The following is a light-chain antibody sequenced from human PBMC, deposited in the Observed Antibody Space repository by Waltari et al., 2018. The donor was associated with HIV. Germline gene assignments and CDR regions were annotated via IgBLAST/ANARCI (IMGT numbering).Light chain of an antibody. V-gene: IGKV1-5*03. CDR3: QQYNTYSWT. Sequence: DIQMTQSPSTLSASVGDRVTITCRASQSISSWLAWYQQKPGKVPKLLIYKASTLQSGVPSRFSGRGSGTEFTLSISSLQPDDFATYYCQQYNTYSWTFGQGTKVEIK. CDR2: KAS. CDR1: QSISSW. J-gene: IGKJ1*01.